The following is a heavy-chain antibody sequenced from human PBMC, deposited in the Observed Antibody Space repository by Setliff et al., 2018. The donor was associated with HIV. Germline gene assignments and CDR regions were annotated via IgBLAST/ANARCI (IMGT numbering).Heavy chain of an antibody. V-gene: IGHV3-21*01. CDR3: VKDEEYIGVVSATMNMPGYYHYYYMDV. CDR2: ISGGGKSI. Sequence: GGSLRLSCAASGFTFSSYTMHWVRQAPGKGLEWVASISGGGKSIYYADSVKGRFTISRDNADRSLYLQMNSLRAEDTAVYYCVKDEEYIGVVSATMNMPGYYHYYYMDVWGKGATVTVSS. CDR1: GFTFSSYT. J-gene: IGHJ6*03. D-gene: IGHD2-2*01.